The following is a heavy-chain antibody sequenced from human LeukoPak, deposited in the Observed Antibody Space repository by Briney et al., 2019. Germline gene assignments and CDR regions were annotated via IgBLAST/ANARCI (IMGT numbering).Heavy chain of an antibody. D-gene: IGHD3-9*01. CDR3: ARVNGDILTGYGFDY. CDR2: IYTSGST. V-gene: IGHV4-61*02. CDR1: GGSISSGSYY. Sequence: SETLSLTCTVSGGSISSGSYYWSWIRQPAGKGLEWIGRIYTSGSTNYNPSLKSRVTISVDTSKNQFSLKLSSVTAADTAVYYCARVNGDILTGYGFDYWGQGTLVTVSS. J-gene: IGHJ4*02.